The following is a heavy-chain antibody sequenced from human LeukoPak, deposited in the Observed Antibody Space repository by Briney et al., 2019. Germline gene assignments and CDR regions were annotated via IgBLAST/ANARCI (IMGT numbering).Heavy chain of an antibody. CDR1: GFTFSSYS. V-gene: IGHV3-21*01. D-gene: IGHD6-13*01. CDR2: ISTSSSYI. J-gene: IGHJ4*02. Sequence: GGSLRLSCAASGFTFSSYSMNWVCQAPGKGLEWVSSISTSSSYIYYADSVKGRFTISRDNAKNSLYLQMNSLRAEDTAVYYCARDLRIGAAGNDYWGQGTLVTVSS. CDR3: ARDLRIGAAGNDY.